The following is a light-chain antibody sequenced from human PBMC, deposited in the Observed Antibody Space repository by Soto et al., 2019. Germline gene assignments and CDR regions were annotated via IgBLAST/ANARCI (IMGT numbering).Light chain of an antibody. J-gene: IGLJ2*01. CDR3: SSYTSSSTEV. V-gene: IGLV2-14*01. CDR1: SSDVGGYNY. Sequence: QPVLTQPASVSGSPGQSITISCTGTSSDVGGYNYVSWYQQHPGKAPKLMIYDVSNRPSGVSNRFSGSKSGNTASLTISGLQAEEEADYYCSSYTSSSTEVFGGGTKLTVL. CDR2: DVS.